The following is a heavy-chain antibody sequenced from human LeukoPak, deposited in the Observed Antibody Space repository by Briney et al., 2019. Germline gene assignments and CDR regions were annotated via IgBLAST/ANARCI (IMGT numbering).Heavy chain of an antibody. CDR2: INHSGST. D-gene: IGHD3-3*01. CDR3: ARGGGLITFFGVVLMDV. J-gene: IGHJ6*04. CDR1: GGSFSGYY. Sequence: SETLSLTCAVYGGSFSGYYWSWIRQPPGKGLEWIGEINHSGSTNYNSSLKSRVTISVDTSKNQFSLKLSSVTAADTAVYYCARGGGLITFFGVVLMDVWGKGTTVTVS. V-gene: IGHV4-34*01.